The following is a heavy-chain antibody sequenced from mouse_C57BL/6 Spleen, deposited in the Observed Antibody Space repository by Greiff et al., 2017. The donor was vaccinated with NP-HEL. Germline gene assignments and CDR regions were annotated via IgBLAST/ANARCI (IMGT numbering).Heavy chain of an antibody. CDR3: ARSDYGNYGYY. Sequence: EVQLVESGGGLVKPGGSLKLSCAASGFTFSDYGMHWVRQAPEKGLEWVAYISSGSSTIYYADTVKGRFTISRDNAKNTLFLQMTSRMSEDTAMYYCARSDYGNYGYYWGQGTTLTVSS. CDR2: ISSGSSTI. V-gene: IGHV5-17*01. J-gene: IGHJ2*01. CDR1: GFTFSDYG. D-gene: IGHD2-1*01.